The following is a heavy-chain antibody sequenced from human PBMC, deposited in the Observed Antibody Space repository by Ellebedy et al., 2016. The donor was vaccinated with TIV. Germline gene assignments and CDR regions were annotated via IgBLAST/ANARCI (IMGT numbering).Heavy chain of an antibody. CDR1: GYTFTSYG. Sequence: ASVKVSCXASGYTFTSYGISWVRQAPGQGLEWMGWISAYNGNTNYAQKLQGRVTMTTDTSTSTAYMELRSLRSDDTAVYYCARDGVVVPATMPGPYPYYYYGMDVWGQGTTVTVSS. CDR2: ISAYNGNT. CDR3: ARDGVVVPATMPGPYPYYYYGMDV. D-gene: IGHD2-2*01. J-gene: IGHJ6*02. V-gene: IGHV1-18*01.